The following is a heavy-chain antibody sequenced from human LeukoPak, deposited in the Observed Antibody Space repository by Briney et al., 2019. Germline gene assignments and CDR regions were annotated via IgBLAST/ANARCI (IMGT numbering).Heavy chain of an antibody. CDR2: ISGSGGST. CDR3: AKVDLAYCSSTSCPLDY. CDR1: GFTFSSYA. V-gene: IGHV3-23*01. D-gene: IGHD2-2*01. J-gene: IGHJ4*02. Sequence: GGSLRLSCAASGFTFSSYAMSWVRQAPGKGPEWVSAISGSGGSTYYADSVKGRFTISRDNSKNTLYLQMNSLRAEDTAVYYCAKVDLAYCSSTSCPLDYWGQGTLVTVSS.